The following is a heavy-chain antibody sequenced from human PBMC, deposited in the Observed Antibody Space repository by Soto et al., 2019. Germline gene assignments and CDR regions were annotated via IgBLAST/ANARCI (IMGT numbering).Heavy chain of an antibody. D-gene: IGHD2-8*01. Sequence: ASVKVSCKASGGTFSSYAISWVRQAPGQGLEWMGGIIPIFGTANYAQKFQGRVTITADESTSTAYMELGSLRSEDTAVYYCARGYCTNGVCYIPDLYYYYGMDVWGQGTTVTVSS. CDR1: GGTFSSYA. J-gene: IGHJ6*02. CDR2: IIPIFGTA. V-gene: IGHV1-69*13. CDR3: ARGYCTNGVCYIPDLYYYYGMDV.